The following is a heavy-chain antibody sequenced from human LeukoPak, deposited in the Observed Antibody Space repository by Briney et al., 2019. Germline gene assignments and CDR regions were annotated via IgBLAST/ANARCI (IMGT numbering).Heavy chain of an antibody. CDR3: TRVFVGDEYSSSGC. V-gene: IGHV3-74*01. CDR1: GFTFSRYY. CDR2: INSDGRST. D-gene: IGHD6-13*01. Sequence: PGRSLRLSCAASGFTFSRYYMHWVRQAPGKGLVWVSRINSDGRSTTYADSVRGRFTVSRDNAKNTLYLQMNSLKVEDTAMYYCTRVFVGDEYSSSGCWGQGTLVTVSS. J-gene: IGHJ4*02.